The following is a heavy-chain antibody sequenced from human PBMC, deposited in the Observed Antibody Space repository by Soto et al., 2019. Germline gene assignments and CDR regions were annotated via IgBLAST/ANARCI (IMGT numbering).Heavy chain of an antibody. D-gene: IGHD2-2*01. CDR2: IRNKANSATT. J-gene: IGHJ4*02. Sequence: HPGGSLRLSCAASGFTFSDHHMDWVRQAPGKGLEWVGRIRNKANSATTEYAASVKGRFTISRDDSQSSLYLQVNSLKTEDTAVYYCARLLVPASVFDYWGQGTLVTVSS. CDR1: GFTFSDHH. CDR3: ARLLVPASVFDY. V-gene: IGHV3-72*01.